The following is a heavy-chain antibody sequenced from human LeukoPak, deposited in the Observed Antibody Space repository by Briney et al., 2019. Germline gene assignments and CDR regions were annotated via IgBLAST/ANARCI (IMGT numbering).Heavy chain of an antibody. Sequence: SETLSLICAVYGGSFSGYYWSWIRQPPGKGLEWIGEINHSGSTNYNPSLKSRVTISVDTSKNQFSLKLSSVTAADTAVYFCATRTGDIVATIPSYFDYWGQGTLVTVSS. J-gene: IGHJ4*02. CDR1: GGSFSGYY. V-gene: IGHV4-34*01. CDR3: ATRTGDIVATIPSYFDY. CDR2: INHSGST. D-gene: IGHD5-12*01.